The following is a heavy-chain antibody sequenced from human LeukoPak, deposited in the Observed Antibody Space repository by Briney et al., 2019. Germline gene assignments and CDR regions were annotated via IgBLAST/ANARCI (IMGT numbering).Heavy chain of an antibody. V-gene: IGHV3-23*01. Sequence: PGGSLRLSCAASGFTFSSYGMSWVRQAPGKGLEWVSAITATSSSTHDADSVQGRFTISRDNSKNTLYLQMNSLRPEDTAIYYCAKSGRYCSGGSCYQEASLDYWGQGTLVTVSS. CDR1: GFTFSSYG. D-gene: IGHD2-15*01. CDR3: AKSGRYCSGGSCYQEASLDY. CDR2: ITATSSST. J-gene: IGHJ4*02.